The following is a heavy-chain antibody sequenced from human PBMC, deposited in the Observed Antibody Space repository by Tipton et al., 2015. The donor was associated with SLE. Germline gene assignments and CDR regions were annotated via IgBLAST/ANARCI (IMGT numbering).Heavy chain of an antibody. CDR3: ARGAITPIPFDP. CDR1: GGSISSYY. V-gene: IGHV4-59*01. J-gene: IGHJ5*02. CDR2: IYYSGST. Sequence: TLSLTCTVSGGSISSYYWSWIRQPPGKGLEWIGHIYYSGSTNYNPSLKSRVTISVDTSKNQFSLKLSSVTAADTAVYYCARGAITPIPFDPWGQGTLVTVSS. D-gene: IGHD2-15*01.